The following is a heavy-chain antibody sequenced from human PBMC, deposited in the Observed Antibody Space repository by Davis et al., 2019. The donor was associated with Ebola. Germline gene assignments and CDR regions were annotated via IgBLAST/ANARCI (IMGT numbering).Heavy chain of an antibody. J-gene: IGHJ5*02. CDR2: IIPIFGTA. CDR1: GYTFTSYG. Sequence: SVKVSCKASGYTFTSYGISWVRQAPGQGLEWMGGIIPIFGTANYAQKFQGRVTITADKSTSTAYMELSSLRSEDTAVYYCAATGTTYYRYNWFDPWGQGTLVTVSS. V-gene: IGHV1-69*06. D-gene: IGHD1-7*01. CDR3: AATGTTYYRYNWFDP.